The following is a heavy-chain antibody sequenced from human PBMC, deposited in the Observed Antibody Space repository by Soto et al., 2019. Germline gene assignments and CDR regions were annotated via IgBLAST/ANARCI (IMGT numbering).Heavy chain of an antibody. CDR1: GFTFSSYA. CDR2: ISYDGSNK. V-gene: IGHV3-30-3*01. J-gene: IGHJ6*02. Sequence: QVQLVESGGGVVQPGRSLRLSCAASGFTFSSYAMHWVRQAPGKGLEWVAVISYDGSNKYYADSVKGRFTISRDNSKNTLYLQMNSLRAEDTAVYYCARDDFGGRRLLVPADYYYYGTDVWGQGTTVTVSS. CDR3: ARDDFGGRRLLVPADYYYYGTDV. D-gene: IGHD2-2*01.